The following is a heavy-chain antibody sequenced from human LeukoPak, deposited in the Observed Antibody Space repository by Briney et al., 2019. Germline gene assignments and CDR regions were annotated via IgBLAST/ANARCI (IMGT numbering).Heavy chain of an antibody. CDR3: ASATYDSSGYYYVGYFQH. D-gene: IGHD3-22*01. Sequence: SETLSLTCAVYGGSFSGYYWSWIRQPPGKGLEWIGEINHSGSTSYNPSLKSRVTISVDTSKNQFSLKLSSVTAADTAVYYCASATYDSSGYYYVGYFQHWGQGTLVTVSS. CDR2: INHSGST. V-gene: IGHV4-34*01. CDR1: GGSFSGYY. J-gene: IGHJ1*01.